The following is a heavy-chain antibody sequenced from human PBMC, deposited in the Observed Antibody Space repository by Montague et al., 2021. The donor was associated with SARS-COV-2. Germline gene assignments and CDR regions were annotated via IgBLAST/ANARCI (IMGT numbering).Heavy chain of an antibody. V-gene: IGHV4-39*01. CDR3: VSLWKYGSGSHYAPWDYYNHGVDG. CDR2: IYYSGST. J-gene: IGHJ6*02. Sequence: SETLSLTCSVSGGSITSSSYYWGWIRQSPDKGLEWIGNIYYSGSTYYNPSLKSRVTISVDTSKYQFSLKLSSVTAADTAVYYCVSLWKYGSGSHYAPWDYYNHGVDGWGQGTTVTVSS. CDR1: GGSITSSSYY. D-gene: IGHD3-10*01.